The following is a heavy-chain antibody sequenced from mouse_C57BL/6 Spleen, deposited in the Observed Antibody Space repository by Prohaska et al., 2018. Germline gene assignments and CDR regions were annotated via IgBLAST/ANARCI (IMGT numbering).Heavy chain of an antibody. V-gene: IGHV1-26*01. J-gene: IGHJ4*01. CDR2: INPNNGGT. D-gene: IGHD1-1*01. CDR3: ARIYYYGSRTDYYAMDY. Sequence: HGKSLEWIGDINPNNGGTSYNQKFKGKATLTLDKSSSTAYMELRSLTSEDSAVYYCARIYYYGSRTDYYAMDYWGQGTSVTVSS.